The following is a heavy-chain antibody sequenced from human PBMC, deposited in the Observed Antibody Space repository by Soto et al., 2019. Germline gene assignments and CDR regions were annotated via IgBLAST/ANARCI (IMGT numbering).Heavy chain of an antibody. CDR2: ISSSSSYI. CDR3: ARQKGSYNYAMDV. CDR1: GFTFSSYN. D-gene: IGHD3-10*01. J-gene: IGHJ6*02. V-gene: IGHV3-21*01. Sequence: EVQLVESGGGLVKPGGSLRLSCAASGFTFSSYNMNWVRQAPGKGLEWVSSISSSSSYIYYTDSVKGRFTISRDNAKNSLYLQMNSLRAEDTAGYYCARQKGSYNYAMDVWGQGTTVTVSS.